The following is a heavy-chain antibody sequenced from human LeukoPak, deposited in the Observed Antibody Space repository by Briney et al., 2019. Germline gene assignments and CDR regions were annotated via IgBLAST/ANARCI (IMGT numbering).Heavy chain of an antibody. V-gene: IGHV4-59*01. D-gene: IGHD3-22*01. Sequence: SETLSLTCTVSGGSISSYYWSWIRQPPGKGLEWIGYIYYSGSTNYNPSLKSRVTISVDTSKNQFSLKLSSVTAADTAVYYCARGSGSGSPFDYWGQGTLVTVSS. J-gene: IGHJ4*02. CDR2: IYYSGST. CDR3: ARGSGSGSPFDY. CDR1: GGSISSYY.